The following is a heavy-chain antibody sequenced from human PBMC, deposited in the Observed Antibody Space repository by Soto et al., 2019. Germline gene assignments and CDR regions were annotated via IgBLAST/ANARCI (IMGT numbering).Heavy chain of an antibody. CDR3: ARNPPARYYYDSSGYPFDY. D-gene: IGHD3-22*01. V-gene: IGHV5-51*01. Sequence: GESLKISCKGSGYSFTSYWIGWVRQMPGKGLEWMGIIYPSDSDTRYSPSFQGQVTISADKSISTAYLQWSSLKASDTAMYYCARNPPARYYYDSSGYPFDYWGQGTLVTVSS. CDR1: GYSFTSYW. CDR2: IYPSDSDT. J-gene: IGHJ4*02.